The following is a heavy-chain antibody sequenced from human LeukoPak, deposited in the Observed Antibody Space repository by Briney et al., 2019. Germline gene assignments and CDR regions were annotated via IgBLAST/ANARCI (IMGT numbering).Heavy chain of an antibody. CDR2: IIPIFGTA. Sequence: ASVKVSCKASGGTFSSYAISWVRQAPGQGLEWMGGIIPIFGTANYAQKFQGRVTITADESTSTAYMELSSLRSEDTAVYYCARDGRGDHQNYYYYGMDVWGQGTTVTVSS. V-gene: IGHV1-69*01. J-gene: IGHJ6*02. D-gene: IGHD2-21*02. CDR3: ARDGRGDHQNYYYYGMDV. CDR1: GGTFSSYA.